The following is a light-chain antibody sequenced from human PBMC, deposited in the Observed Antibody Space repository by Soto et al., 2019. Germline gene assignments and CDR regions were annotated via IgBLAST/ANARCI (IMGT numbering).Light chain of an antibody. J-gene: IGLJ1*01. CDR1: SSDIGGYYY. V-gene: IGLV2-14*01. Sequence: QSVLTQPASVSGSPGQSITISCTGTSSDIGGYYYVSWYQHHPGKAPKLLIYQVTNRPSRVSNRFSGSKSGNTAPLTISGLQADDEADYYCTSYTTSSTRVFGNGTKVTVL. CDR3: TSYTTSSTRV. CDR2: QVT.